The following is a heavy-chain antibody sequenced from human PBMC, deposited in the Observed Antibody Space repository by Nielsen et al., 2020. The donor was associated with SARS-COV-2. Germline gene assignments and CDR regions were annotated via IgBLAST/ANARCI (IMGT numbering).Heavy chain of an antibody. CDR2: IWYDGTNK. V-gene: IGHV3-33*08. D-gene: IGHD3-22*01. CDR3: ASAASSSWKSATV. Sequence: GGSLRLSCAASGFSVSSHDMNWVRQAPGKGLEWVAFIWYDGTNKYYVDSVRGRFTISRDNSKNTLYLQMNSLRAEDTAVYYCASAASSSWKSATVWGQGTTVTVSS. CDR1: GFSVSSHD. J-gene: IGHJ6*02.